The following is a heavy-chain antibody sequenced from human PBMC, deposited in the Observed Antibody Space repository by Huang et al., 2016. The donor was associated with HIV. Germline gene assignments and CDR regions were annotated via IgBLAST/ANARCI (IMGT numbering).Heavy chain of an antibody. J-gene: IGHJ5*02. CDR1: GGSISSHY. D-gene: IGHD3-10*01. CDR2: IYYSGST. Sequence: QVQLQESGPGLVKPSETLSLTCTVAGGSISSHYWSWIRQPPGKGLEWIGTIYYSGSTNYNPSLKSRVTISLDTSKNQFFLKLSSVTAADTAVYYCATGNYGSRWFDPWAWEPWSPSPQ. V-gene: IGHV4-59*11. CDR3: ATGNYGSRWFDP.